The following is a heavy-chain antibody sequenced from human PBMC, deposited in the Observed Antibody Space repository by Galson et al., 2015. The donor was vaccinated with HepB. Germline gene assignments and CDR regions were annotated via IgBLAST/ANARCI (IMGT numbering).Heavy chain of an antibody. Sequence: QSGAEVKKPGASVKVSCKASGYTFTTSAIHWVRQAPGQRLEWMGWINAGNGNTKYSQKFQGRVTIARDTSASTASMELSSLRSEDTAVYYCARGGEYFDNWGQGTLVSVSS. D-gene: IGHD4-17*01. CDR2: INAGNGNT. J-gene: IGHJ4*02. CDR1: GYTFTTSA. CDR3: ARGGEYFDN. V-gene: IGHV1-3*01.